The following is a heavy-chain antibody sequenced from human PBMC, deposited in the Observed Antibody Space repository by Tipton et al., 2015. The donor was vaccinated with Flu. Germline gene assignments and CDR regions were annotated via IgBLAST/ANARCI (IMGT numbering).Heavy chain of an antibody. D-gene: IGHD3-22*01. CDR3: ARLGGLYSSGY. J-gene: IGHJ4*02. CDR2: IYYTETT. Sequence: TLSLTCTVSGGSIGSSSYYWAWVRQPPGKGLEWIGRIYYTETTDYNPSLKSRVTISVDRSKNQFSLKVTSVTAADTAVYYCARLGGLYSSGYWGQGTLVTVSS. V-gene: IGHV4-39*01. CDR1: GGSIGSSSYY.